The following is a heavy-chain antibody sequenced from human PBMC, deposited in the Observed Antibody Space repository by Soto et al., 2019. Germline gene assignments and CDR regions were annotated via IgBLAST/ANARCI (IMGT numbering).Heavy chain of an antibody. V-gene: IGHV4-34*01. Sequence: QVQLQQRGAGLLKPSETLSLTCAVYGGSFSGYQWTWIRQTPGKGLEWIWEINDSGNINYNPSLKSRVTILVDTAKKQISLKRSSVTAADTAVYYGARGLILWFGELSRRGGYYYYMDVWGKGTTVTGSS. CDR1: GGSFSGYQ. CDR2: INDSGNI. D-gene: IGHD3-10*01. CDR3: ARGLILWFGELSRRGGYYYYMDV. J-gene: IGHJ6*03.